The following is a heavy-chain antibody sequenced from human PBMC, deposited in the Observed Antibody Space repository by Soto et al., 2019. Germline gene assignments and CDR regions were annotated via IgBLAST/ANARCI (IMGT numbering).Heavy chain of an antibody. CDR3: ARPLAGTGFDP. D-gene: IGHD6-19*01. Sequence: GGSLRLSCAASGFTFSSYWMHWVRQAPGNGLVWVSRINSDGSNTSYADSVKGRFTISRDNAKNTLYLQMNSLRAEDTAVYYCARPLAGTGFDPWGQGTLVTDSS. CDR1: GFTFSSYW. CDR2: INSDGSNT. J-gene: IGHJ5*02. V-gene: IGHV3-74*01.